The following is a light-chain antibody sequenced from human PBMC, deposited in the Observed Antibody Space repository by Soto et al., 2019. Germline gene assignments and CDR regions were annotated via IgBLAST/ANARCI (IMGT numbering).Light chain of an antibody. CDR2: AAS. J-gene: IGKJ4*01. CDR3: QQLNSYPPT. CDR1: QGISSY. V-gene: IGKV1-9*01. Sequence: IQLTQSPSSLSASVGDRVTITCRASQGISSYLAWYQQKPGKAPKLLIYAASTLQSGVPSRFSGSGSGTDFTLTIRRLQPEDCATYYCQQLNSYPPTFGGGTKVDIK.